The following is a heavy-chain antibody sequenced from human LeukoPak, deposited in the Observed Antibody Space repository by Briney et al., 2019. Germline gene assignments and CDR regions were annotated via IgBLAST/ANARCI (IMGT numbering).Heavy chain of an antibody. Sequence: PSETLSLTCTVSGGSISSYYWSWIRQPPGKGLEWIGYIYYSGCTNYNPSLKSRVTISVDPSKNQFSLKLSSVTAADTAVYYCARVFCSGGSCFDYWGQGTLVTVSS. CDR2: IYYSGCT. D-gene: IGHD2-15*01. V-gene: IGHV4-59*08. J-gene: IGHJ4*02. CDR1: GGSISSYY. CDR3: ARVFCSGGSCFDY.